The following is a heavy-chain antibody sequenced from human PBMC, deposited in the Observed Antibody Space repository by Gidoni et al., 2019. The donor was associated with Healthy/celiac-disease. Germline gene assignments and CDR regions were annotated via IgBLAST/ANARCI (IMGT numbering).Heavy chain of an antibody. J-gene: IGHJ6*02. CDR1: GGSISSYY. D-gene: IGHD3-10*01. CDR2: IYYSGST. Sequence: QVQLQESGPGLVKPSETLSLTCTVSGGSISSYYWSWIRQPPGKGLEWIGYIYYSGSTNYNPALKSRVTISVDTSKNQFSLKLSSVTAADTAVYYCARAKGGWLQGPLSVDWGVYYYYGMDVWGQGTTVTVSS. V-gene: IGHV4-59*01. CDR3: ARAKGGWLQGPLSVDWGVYYYYGMDV.